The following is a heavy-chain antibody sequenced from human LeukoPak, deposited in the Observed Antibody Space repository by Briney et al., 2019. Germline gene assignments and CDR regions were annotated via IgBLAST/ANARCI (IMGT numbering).Heavy chain of an antibody. CDR1: GFTFSSYG. D-gene: IGHD6-6*01. CDR3: ARPRHSSSPGAPDY. CDR2: IWYDGSNK. J-gene: IGHJ4*02. V-gene: IGHV3-33*01. Sequence: GGSLRLSCAASGFTFSSYGMHWVRQAPGKGLEWVAVIWYDGSNKYYADSVKGRFTISRDNSKNTLYLQMNSLRAEDTAVYYCARPRHSSSPGAPDYWGQGTLVTVSS.